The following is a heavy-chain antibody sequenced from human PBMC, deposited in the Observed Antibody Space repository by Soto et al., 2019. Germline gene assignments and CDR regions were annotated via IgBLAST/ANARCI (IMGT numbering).Heavy chain of an antibody. J-gene: IGHJ4*02. CDR2: IYYIGTT. CDR3: AREEKHLSRYGGDFDY. Sequence: SETLSLTCSVSDGSVNSGNYYWSWIRQPPGKGLEWIGHIYYIGTTDYNPSLKSRVTISVDTSKNQFSLKVTSVTAADTAVYFCAREEKHLSRYGGDFDYWGQGILVTVSS. V-gene: IGHV4-61*01. D-gene: IGHD3-16*01. CDR1: DGSVNSGNYY.